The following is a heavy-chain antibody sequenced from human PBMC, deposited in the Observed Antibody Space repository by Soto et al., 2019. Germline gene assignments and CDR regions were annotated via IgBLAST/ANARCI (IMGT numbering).Heavy chain of an antibody. CDR2: ISHSGGT. CDR3: TRGGSGYSSTWAAH. D-gene: IGHD2-2*01. J-gene: IGHJ4*02. V-gene: IGHV4-59*01. Sequence: QVQLQESGPGLVKPSETLSLTCSVSGDSIRSYYWSWIRQPPGKGLEWIGYISHSGGTKYNPSVKSRVTISMDTSRNQLSLKMTSVTADDTAVYHCTRGGSGYSSTWAAHWGQGTLVTVSS. CDR1: GDSIRSYY.